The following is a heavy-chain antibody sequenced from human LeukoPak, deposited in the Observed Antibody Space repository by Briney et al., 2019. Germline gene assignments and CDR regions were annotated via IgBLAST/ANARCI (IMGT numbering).Heavy chain of an antibody. CDR2: IIPIFGTA. J-gene: IGHJ4*02. CDR3: ARDGPPGDYILRY. CDR1: GGTFNSYA. D-gene: IGHD4-17*01. Sequence: VKVSCKASGGTFNSYAISWVRQAPGQGLEWMGGIIPIFGTANYAQKFQGRVTITADESTSTAYMELSSLRSEDTAVYYCARDGPPGDYILRYWGQGTLVTVSS. V-gene: IGHV1-69*01.